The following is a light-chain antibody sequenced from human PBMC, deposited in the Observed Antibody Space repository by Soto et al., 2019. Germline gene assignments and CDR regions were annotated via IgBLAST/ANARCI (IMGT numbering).Light chain of an antibody. CDR3: QQSYSTPYT. J-gene: IGKJ2*01. CDR2: AAF. Sequence: DIQMTQSPSSLSASVGDRVTVTCRASQSISNYLNWYQQKPGKAPELLIYAAFSLQSGVPSRFTGSGSGTDFTLTISSLQPEDFATYYCQQSYSTPYTFGQGTKLEIK. CDR1: QSISNY. V-gene: IGKV1-39*01.